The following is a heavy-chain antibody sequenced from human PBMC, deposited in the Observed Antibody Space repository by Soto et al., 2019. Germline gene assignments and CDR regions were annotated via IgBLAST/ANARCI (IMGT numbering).Heavy chain of an antibody. V-gene: IGHV2-5*02. CDR2: IYWDDDK. CDR1: GFSLNTGGVG. CDR3: ARRRGGFGGGWTTPYFDY. Sequence: QITLKESGPTVVKPTQTLTLTCSLSGFSLNTGGVGVGWIRQPPGKALEWLAVIYWDDDKSWNPSLRDRLTITRAASDDQVVLTVTNMDPVDTGTYYCARRRGGFGGGWTTPYFDYWGQGTLVTVSS. J-gene: IGHJ4*02. D-gene: IGHD6-19*01.